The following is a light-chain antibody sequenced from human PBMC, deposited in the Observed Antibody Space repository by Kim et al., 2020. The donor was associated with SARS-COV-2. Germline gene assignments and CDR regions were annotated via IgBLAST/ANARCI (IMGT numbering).Light chain of an antibody. CDR3: HSRDASGRV. J-gene: IGLJ3*02. V-gene: IGLV3-19*01. Sequence: SGALGQTFRITCQGDSLRSYYASWYQQKPGQAPTLVMFGKDNRPSGIPDRFSGSCSGNTAYLTITGTQAEDEGDYYCHSRDASGRVFGGGTQLTVL. CDR1: SLRSYY. CDR2: GKD.